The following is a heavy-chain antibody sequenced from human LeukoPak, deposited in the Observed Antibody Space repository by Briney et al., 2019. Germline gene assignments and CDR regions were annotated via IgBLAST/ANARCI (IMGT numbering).Heavy chain of an antibody. D-gene: IGHD3-10*01. Sequence: SETLSLTCTVSGGSISSSTYSWGWIRQPPGKGLEWIGTIYYSGSTYYNPSLKSRVTMSVDTSKNQFSLKLSSVTAADTAVYYCASGAAGDYWGRGTLVTVSS. V-gene: IGHV4-39*07. CDR1: GGSISSSTYS. J-gene: IGHJ4*02. CDR2: IYYSGST. CDR3: ASGAAGDY.